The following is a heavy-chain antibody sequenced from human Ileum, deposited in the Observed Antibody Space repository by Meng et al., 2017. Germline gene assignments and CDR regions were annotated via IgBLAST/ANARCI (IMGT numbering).Heavy chain of an antibody. D-gene: IGHD3-16*01. CDR1: GGCFSGYY. Sequence: QVQLQQRGAGLFQPSGTLSLTCAVYGGCFSGYYWSWIRQPPGKGLEWIGEINRSGSTNYNPSLKSRVTISVDTSKNQFSLKLSSVTAADTAVYYCARGGGRYGPDFDYWGQGTLVTVSS. V-gene: IGHV4-34*01. CDR2: INRSGST. J-gene: IGHJ4*02. CDR3: ARGGGRYGPDFDY.